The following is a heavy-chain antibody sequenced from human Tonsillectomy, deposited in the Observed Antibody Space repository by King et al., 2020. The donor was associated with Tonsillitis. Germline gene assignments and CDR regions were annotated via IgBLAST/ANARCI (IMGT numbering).Heavy chain of an antibody. V-gene: IGHV4-34*01. CDR1: GESLSGYY. CDR2: IHHSGST. Sequence: VQLQQWGAGLLKPSETLSLTCGVYGESLSGYYWSWIRQPPGTGLEWMGEIHHSGSTNYNPSLKSRVTISVDTSKNQFSLKPSSFTAADTAVYYCARRVSGYSGWYLGYWGPGTLVTVSS. CDR3: ARRVSGYSGWYLGY. J-gene: IGHJ4*02. D-gene: IGHD6-19*01.